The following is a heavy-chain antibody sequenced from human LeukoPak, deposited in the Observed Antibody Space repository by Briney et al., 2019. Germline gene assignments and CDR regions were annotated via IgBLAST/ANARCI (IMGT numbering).Heavy chain of an antibody. Sequence: SETLSLTCTVSGGSISGYYWSWIRQPPRKGLEWIGEINHSGSTNYNPSLKSRVTISVDTSKNQFSLKLSSVTAADTAVYYCSCRGYWGQGTLVTVSS. D-gene: IGHD2-2*01. CDR1: GGSISGYY. V-gene: IGHV4-34*01. CDR2: INHSGST. CDR3: SCRGY. J-gene: IGHJ4*02.